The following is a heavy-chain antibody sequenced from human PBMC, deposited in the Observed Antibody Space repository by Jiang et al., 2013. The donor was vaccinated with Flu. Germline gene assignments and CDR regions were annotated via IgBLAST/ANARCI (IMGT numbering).Heavy chain of an antibody. D-gene: IGHD2-15*01. V-gene: IGHV3-11*01. J-gene: IGHJ4*02. CDR2: ISSSGSSI. Sequence: AASGFTFSDYYMTWIRQTPGKGLEWVSYISSSGSSIYYADSVKGRFTISRDNAKNSLYLQMNSLRADDTAVYYCARGSGPSYGAHDYWGQGTLVTVSS. CDR3: ARGSGPSYGAHDY. CDR1: GFTFSDYY.